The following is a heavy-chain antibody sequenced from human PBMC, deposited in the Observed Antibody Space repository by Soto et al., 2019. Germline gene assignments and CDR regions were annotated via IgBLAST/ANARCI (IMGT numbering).Heavy chain of an antibody. CDR3: TKDVSADFDRREWIRFDP. CDR2: ISYDGSNK. Sequence: GGSLRLSCAASGFTFSSYAMHWVRQAPGKGLEWVAVISYDGSNKYYADSVKGRFAIVRDSSNKTLHLQMNSLRPEDTAVYFCTKDVSADFDRREWIRFDPWGQGTLVTVSS. J-gene: IGHJ5*02. CDR1: GFTFSSYA. D-gene: IGHD3-3*01. V-gene: IGHV3-30*09.